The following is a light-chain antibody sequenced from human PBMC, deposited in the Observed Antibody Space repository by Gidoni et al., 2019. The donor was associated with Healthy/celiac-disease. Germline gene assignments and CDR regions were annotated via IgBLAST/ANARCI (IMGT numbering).Light chain of an antibody. Sequence: DIQMTQSPSSLSASVGDRVTITCRESQSISSYLNWYQQKPGKAPKLLIYAASSLQSGVPSRFSGSGSGTDFTLTISSLQPEDFATYYCQQSYSTPGTFGPGTRVDIK. CDR2: AAS. CDR1: QSISSY. J-gene: IGKJ3*01. V-gene: IGKV1-39*01. CDR3: QQSYSTPGT.